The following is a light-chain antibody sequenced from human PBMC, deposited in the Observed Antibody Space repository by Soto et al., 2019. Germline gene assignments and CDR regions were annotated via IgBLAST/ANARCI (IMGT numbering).Light chain of an antibody. Sequence: QSVLTQPPSVSAAPGQTVTISCSGTSSNIGNYDVSWYQHLPGTVPKLLIYYNSFRPSGIADRFSGSESGTSATLDITGLQTGDEADYYCGTWDSSLSAVVFGGGTQLTVL. CDR1: SSNIGNYD. CDR2: YNS. J-gene: IGLJ2*01. CDR3: GTWDSSLSAVV. V-gene: IGLV1-51*01.